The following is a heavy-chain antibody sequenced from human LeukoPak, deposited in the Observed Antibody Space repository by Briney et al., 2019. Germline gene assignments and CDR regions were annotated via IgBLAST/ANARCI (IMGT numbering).Heavy chain of an antibody. D-gene: IGHD3-3*01. V-gene: IGHV3-49*03. CDR1: GFTFGDYA. J-gene: IGHJ4*02. CDR2: IRSKAYGGTT. Sequence: GGSLRLSCTASGFTFGDYAMSWFRQAPGKGLEWVGFIRSKAYGGTTEYAASVKGRFTISRDDSKSIAYLQMNSLKTEDTAVYYCTRALRFGLVRTGFYWGQGTLVTVSS. CDR3: TRALRFGLVRTGFY.